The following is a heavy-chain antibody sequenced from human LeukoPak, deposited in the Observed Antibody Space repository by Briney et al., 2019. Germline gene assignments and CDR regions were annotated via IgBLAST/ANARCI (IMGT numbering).Heavy chain of an antibody. J-gene: IGHJ4*02. D-gene: IGHD6-13*01. Sequence: GGSLRLSCETFGFTFSSYSMNWVRQAPGKGLEWVSYISSSSSTIYYAESVKGRFTISRDNAKNSLYLQMNSLRAEDTAVYYCARDPARDSSSWSDYWGQGTLVTVSS. V-gene: IGHV3-48*04. CDR2: ISSSSSTI. CDR1: GFTFSSYS. CDR3: ARDPARDSSSWSDY.